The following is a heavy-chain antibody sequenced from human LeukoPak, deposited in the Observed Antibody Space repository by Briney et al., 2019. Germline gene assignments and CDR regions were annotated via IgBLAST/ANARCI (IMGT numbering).Heavy chain of an antibody. Sequence: GGSLRLSCAASGFTFSSFAMSWVRRAPGQGLEWVTSISGSGGATYYADSVKGRFTISRDNSENTLYLQISSLRAEDTAVFYCAKNYGSGTYYNYFDSWGQGTLVTVSS. CDR1: GFTFSSFA. V-gene: IGHV3-23*01. J-gene: IGHJ4*02. CDR2: ISGSGGAT. D-gene: IGHD3-10*01. CDR3: AKNYGSGTYYNYFDS.